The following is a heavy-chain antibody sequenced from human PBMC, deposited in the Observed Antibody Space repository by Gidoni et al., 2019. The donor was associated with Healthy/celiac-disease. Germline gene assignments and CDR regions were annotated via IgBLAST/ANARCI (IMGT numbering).Heavy chain of an antibody. J-gene: IGHJ4*02. CDR3: AKDPQQLAIFDY. V-gene: IGHV3-30*18. CDR1: GFTFSSYG. D-gene: IGHD6-13*01. CDR2: ISYDGSNK. Sequence: QVQLVESGGGVVQPGRSLRLSCAASGFTFSSYGMHWVRQAPGKGLEWVAVISYDGSNKYYADSVKGRFTISRDNSKNTLYLQMNSLRAEDTAVYYCAKDPQQLAIFDYWGQGTLVTVSS.